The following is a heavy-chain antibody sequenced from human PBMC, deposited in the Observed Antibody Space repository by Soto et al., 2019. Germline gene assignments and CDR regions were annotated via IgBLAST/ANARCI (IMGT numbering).Heavy chain of an antibody. J-gene: IGHJ5*02. CDR2: ITRDGNKE. Sequence: GGSLRLSCAASGFSFSSYGMHWVRQAPGKGLEWVALITRDGNKEFYADSVKGRFTISRDNSKNTLYLQLNNLRAEDTAVYYCVKGGWLDDWGQGTVVTVSS. CDR3: VKGGWLDD. D-gene: IGHD3-16*01. CDR1: GFSFSSYG. V-gene: IGHV3-30*18.